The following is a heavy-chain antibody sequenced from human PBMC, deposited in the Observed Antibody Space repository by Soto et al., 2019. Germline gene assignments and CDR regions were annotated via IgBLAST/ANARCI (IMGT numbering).Heavy chain of an antibody. J-gene: IGHJ4*02. CDR2: IKEDGSEK. Sequence: GGSLRLACAASAFTFSNYWMSWVRQAPGKGLEWVANIKEDGSEKYYVDSVKGRFTISRDNAKNSLFLQMNSLRAEDTAVYYCAAQLVRFDYWGQGTLVTSPQ. CDR1: AFTFSNYW. V-gene: IGHV3-7*01. CDR3: AAQLVRFDY. D-gene: IGHD6-13*01.